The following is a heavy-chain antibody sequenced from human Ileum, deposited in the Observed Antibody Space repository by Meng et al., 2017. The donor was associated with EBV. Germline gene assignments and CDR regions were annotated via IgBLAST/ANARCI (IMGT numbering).Heavy chain of an antibody. Sequence: LPLTEAGRGLLEPSVTLSLNCTVSGGSIRVGAMYFWAWIRQSPGKGLEWIGSMYYTGTSYYNPSLKSRLTMSLDTSKNHFSLRLSSVTDADTAVYYCARQFWSSGGRDSGYKWGPGTLVTVSS. CDR3: ARQFWSSGGRDSGYK. CDR2: MYYTGTS. V-gene: IGHV4-39*02. J-gene: IGHJ4*02. CDR1: GGSIRVGAMYF. D-gene: IGHD5-12*01.